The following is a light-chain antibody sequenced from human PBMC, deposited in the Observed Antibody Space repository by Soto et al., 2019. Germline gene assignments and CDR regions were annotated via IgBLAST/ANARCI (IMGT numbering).Light chain of an antibody. CDR3: QSYDSSLSAWV. J-gene: IGLJ2*01. CDR1: SSNIGAGYD. CDR2: GYN. V-gene: IGLV1-40*01. Sequence: QSVLTQPPSVSGAPGQRVTISCTGSSSNIGAGYDVHWYQQLPGTAPKLLVYGYNNRPSGVPDRFSVSKSGTSASLTITGLQNEDEADYYCQSYDSSLSAWVFGGGTKVTVL.